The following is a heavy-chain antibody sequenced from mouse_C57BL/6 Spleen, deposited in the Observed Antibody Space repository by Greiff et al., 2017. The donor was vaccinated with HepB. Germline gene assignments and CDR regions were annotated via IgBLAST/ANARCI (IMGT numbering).Heavy chain of an antibody. CDR1: GYTFTNYW. J-gene: IGHJ1*03. CDR2: IYPGGGYT. Sequence: QVQLQQSGAELVRPGTSVKMSCKASGYTFTNYWIGWAKQRPGHGLEWIGDIYPGGGYTNYNEKFKGKATLTADKSSSTAYMQFSSLTSEDSAIYYCARERYGSSRYWYFDVWGTGTTVTVSS. V-gene: IGHV1-63*01. D-gene: IGHD1-1*01. CDR3: ARERYGSSRYWYFDV.